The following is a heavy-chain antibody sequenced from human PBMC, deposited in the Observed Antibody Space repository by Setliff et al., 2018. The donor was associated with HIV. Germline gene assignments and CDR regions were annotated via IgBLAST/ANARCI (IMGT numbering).Heavy chain of an antibody. Sequence: VASVKVSCKASGYTFTSYGISWVRQAPGQGLEWMGWISAYNGNTNYAQKLQGRVTMTTDTSTSTAHMELRSLRSDDTAVYYCARDKVGAMADFDYWGQGTLVTVSS. V-gene: IGHV1-18*01. CDR3: ARDKVGAMADFDY. D-gene: IGHD1-26*01. J-gene: IGHJ4*02. CDR2: ISAYNGNT. CDR1: GYTFTSYG.